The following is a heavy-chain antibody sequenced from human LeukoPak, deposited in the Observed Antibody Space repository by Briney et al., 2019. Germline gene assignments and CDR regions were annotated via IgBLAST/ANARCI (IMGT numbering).Heavy chain of an antibody. V-gene: IGHV3-53*01. D-gene: IGHD6-6*01. Sequence: PGRSLRLSCAASGFTFSSYGMHWVRQAPGKGLEWVTVIYGGGTTYYADSVKGRFTISRDNSKNTLYLQMNSLRAEDTAVYYCARGSSSSWGYFDYWGQGTLVTVSS. CDR2: IYGGGTT. CDR3: ARGSSSSWGYFDY. CDR1: GFTFSSYG. J-gene: IGHJ4*02.